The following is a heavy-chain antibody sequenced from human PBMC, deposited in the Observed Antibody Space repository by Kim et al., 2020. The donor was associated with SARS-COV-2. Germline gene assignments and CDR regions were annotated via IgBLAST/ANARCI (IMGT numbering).Heavy chain of an antibody. Sequence: TTDSIAPVKGRFTISRDDSENTLYLQMNSLKTEDTAVYYCSTDPRLPPFDYWGQGTLVTVSS. CDR3: STDPRLPPFDY. CDR2: TT. J-gene: IGHJ4*02. V-gene: IGHV3-15*01. D-gene: IGHD1-1*01.